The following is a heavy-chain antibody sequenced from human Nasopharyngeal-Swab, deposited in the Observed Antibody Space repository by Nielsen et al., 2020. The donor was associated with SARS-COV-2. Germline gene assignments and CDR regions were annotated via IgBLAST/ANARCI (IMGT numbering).Heavy chain of an antibody. V-gene: IGHV4-39*01. CDR3: ARRGRIAVAGFFDY. CDR2: IYYSGST. CDR1: GGSISSSSYY. D-gene: IGHD6-19*01. Sequence: SETLSLTCTVSGGSISSSSYYWGWIRQPPGKGLEWIGSIYYSGSTYYNPSLKSRVTISVDTSKNQFSLKLSSVTAADTAVYYCARRGRIAVAGFFDYWGQGTLSPSPQ. J-gene: IGHJ4*02.